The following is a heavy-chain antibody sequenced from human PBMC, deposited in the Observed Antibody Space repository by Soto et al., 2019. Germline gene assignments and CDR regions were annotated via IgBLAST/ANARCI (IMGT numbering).Heavy chain of an antibody. CDR1: GYTFTTYY. CDR2: SSPDGGRK. Sequence: ASVKVSCKASGYTFTTYYMHWVRQAPGQGLEWLGISSPDGGRKSYAQKFQGRVTMARDTSTSTVYMELSSLRSEDTAVYYCATRDPGHYWGQGTLVTVSS. J-gene: IGHJ4*02. V-gene: IGHV1-46*01. CDR3: ATRDPGHY.